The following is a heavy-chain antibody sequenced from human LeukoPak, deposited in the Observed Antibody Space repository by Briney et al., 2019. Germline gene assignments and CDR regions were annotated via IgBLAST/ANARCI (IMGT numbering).Heavy chain of an antibody. V-gene: IGHV3-21*01. Sequence: KPGGSLRLSCAASGFTFSSYSMNWVRQAPGKGLEWVSSISSSSSYIYYADSVEGRFTISRDNAKNSLYLQMNSLRAEDTAVYYCARVRSHSSSWINWFDPWGQGTLVTVSS. CDR3: ARVRSHSSSWINWFDP. J-gene: IGHJ5*02. CDR1: GFTFSSYS. D-gene: IGHD6-13*01. CDR2: ISSSSSYI.